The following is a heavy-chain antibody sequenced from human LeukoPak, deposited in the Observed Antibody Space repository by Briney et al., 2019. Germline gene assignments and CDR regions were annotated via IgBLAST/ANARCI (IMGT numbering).Heavy chain of an antibody. CDR2: IYSGGST. Sequence: PGGSLRLSCAASGFTVSSNYMSWVRQAPGKGLEWVSVIYSGGSTYYADSVKGRFTISRDNSKNTLYLQMNSLRAEDTAVYYCARGGGSYYVFPRYFDLWGRGTLVTVSS. V-gene: IGHV3-53*01. J-gene: IGHJ2*01. D-gene: IGHD1-26*01. CDR1: GFTVSSNY. CDR3: ARGGGSYYVFPRYFDL.